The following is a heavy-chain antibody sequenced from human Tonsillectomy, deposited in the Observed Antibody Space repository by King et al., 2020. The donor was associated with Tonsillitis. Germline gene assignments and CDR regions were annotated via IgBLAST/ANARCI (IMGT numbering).Heavy chain of an antibody. CDR2: TTASGGTT. Sequence: VQLVESGGGLVQPGGSLRLSCAAIGFTFRNYAMSWVRQAPGKGLEWVSGTTASGGTTYYADSVSGRFTISRDNSKNTPYLQMSSLRADDTAVYYCAKDPVEMSTMPSWYFDLWGRGTLVTVSS. D-gene: IGHD5-24*01. CDR1: GFTFRNYA. CDR3: AKDPVEMSTMPSWYFDL. J-gene: IGHJ2*01. V-gene: IGHV3-23*04.